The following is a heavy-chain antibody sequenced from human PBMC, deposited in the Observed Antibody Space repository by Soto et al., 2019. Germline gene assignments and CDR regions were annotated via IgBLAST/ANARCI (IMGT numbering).Heavy chain of an antibody. J-gene: IGHJ5*02. CDR2: IVVGSGNT. Sequence: GASVKVSCKASGFTFTSSAVQWVRQARGQRLEWIGWIVVGSGNTNYAQKFQERVTITRDMSTSTAYMELSSLRSEDTAVYYCASEVTAYSSYDQEGFDPCRQVTLVTFSS. CDR3: ASEVTAYSSYDQEGFDP. V-gene: IGHV1-58*01. D-gene: IGHD6-6*01. CDR1: GFTFTSSA.